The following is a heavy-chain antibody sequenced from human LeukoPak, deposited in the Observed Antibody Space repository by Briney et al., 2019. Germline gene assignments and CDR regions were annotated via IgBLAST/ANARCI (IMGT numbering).Heavy chain of an antibody. CDR1: GFTFSTYG. V-gene: IGHV3-23*01. Sequence: PGGSLRLSCAASGFTFSTYGMTWVRQAPGKGLEWVSAISGSAATTFYADSVKGRFTISRDNSKNTLYLQMNSLRAEDTAAYYCAKGLRGYRNFDYWGQGSLVTVSS. J-gene: IGHJ4*02. D-gene: IGHD5-12*01. CDR2: ISGSAATT. CDR3: AKGLRGYRNFDY.